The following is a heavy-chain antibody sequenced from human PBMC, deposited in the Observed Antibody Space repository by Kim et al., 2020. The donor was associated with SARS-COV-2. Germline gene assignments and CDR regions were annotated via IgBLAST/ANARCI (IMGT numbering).Heavy chain of an antibody. CDR1: GFTFRSYW. Sequence: GGSLRLSWAASGFTFRSYWMHWVRQAPGKGLVWVSRINSDGSSTTYADSVQGRFSISRDNAQNTLFLQMYSLRAEDTGVYFCARDLDPSANYYYYGMDVWGQGTTVTVSS. V-gene: IGHV3-74*01. J-gene: IGHJ6*02. CDR3: ARDLDPSANYYYYGMDV. D-gene: IGHD3-3*01. CDR2: INSDGSST.